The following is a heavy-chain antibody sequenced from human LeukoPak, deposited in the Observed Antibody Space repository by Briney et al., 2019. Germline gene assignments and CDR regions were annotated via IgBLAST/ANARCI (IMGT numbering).Heavy chain of an antibody. CDR1: GYSFTSYW. CDR2: IYPGDSDT. CDR3: ARQGGDTGHYYDSSGYGAFDI. V-gene: IGHV5-51*01. D-gene: IGHD3-22*01. Sequence: GESLKISCKGSGYSFTSYWIGWVRQMPGKGLGWMGIIYPGDSDTRYSPSFQGQVTISADKSISTAYLQWSSLKASDTAMYYCARQGGDTGHYYDSSGYGAFDIWGQGTMVTVSS. J-gene: IGHJ3*02.